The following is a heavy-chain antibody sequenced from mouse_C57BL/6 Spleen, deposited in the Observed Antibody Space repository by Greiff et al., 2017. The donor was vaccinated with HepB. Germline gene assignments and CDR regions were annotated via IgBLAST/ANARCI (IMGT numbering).Heavy chain of an antibody. V-gene: IGHV1-39*01. CDR2: INPNYGTT. Sequence: EVQLQQSGPELVKPGASVKISCKASGYSFTDYNMNWVKQSNGKSLEWIGVINPNYGTTSYNQKFKGKATLTVDQSSSTAYMQLNSLTSEDSAVYYCARAGEKELRRGDYYAMDYWGQGTSVTVSS. CDR3: ARAGEKELRRGDYYAMDY. D-gene: IGHD2-4*01. J-gene: IGHJ4*01. CDR1: GYSFTDYN.